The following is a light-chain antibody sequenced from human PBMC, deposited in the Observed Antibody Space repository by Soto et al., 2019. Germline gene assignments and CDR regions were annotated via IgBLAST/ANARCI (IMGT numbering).Light chain of an antibody. CDR3: QQYTSYSPT. V-gene: IGKV1-5*03. CDR2: EAS. Sequence: DIQMTQSPSTLSASVGDRVTITCRASQTISGWLAWYQQKPGKAPKLLIFEASILESGVPSRFGGSRSGTEFTLTIDSLQPDDFATYYCQQYTSYSPTFGQGTKVEI. J-gene: IGKJ1*01. CDR1: QTISGW.